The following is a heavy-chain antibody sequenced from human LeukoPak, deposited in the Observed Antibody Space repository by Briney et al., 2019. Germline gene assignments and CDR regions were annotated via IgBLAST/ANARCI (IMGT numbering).Heavy chain of an antibody. CDR2: IYYSGST. D-gene: IGHD6-6*01. J-gene: IGHJ6*02. Sequence: SQTLSLTCTVSGGSISSGGYYWSWIRQHPGKGLEWIGYIYYSGSTYYNPSLKSRVTISVDTSKNQFSLKLSSVTAADTAVYYCARDGRIAARPPIPETPXGYGMDVWGQGTTVTVSS. V-gene: IGHV4-31*03. CDR3: ARDGRIAARPPIPETPXGYGMDV. CDR1: GGSISSGGYY.